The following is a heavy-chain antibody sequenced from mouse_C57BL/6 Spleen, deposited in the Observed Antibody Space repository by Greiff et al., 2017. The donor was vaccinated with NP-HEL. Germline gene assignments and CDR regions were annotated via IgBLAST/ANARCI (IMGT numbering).Heavy chain of an antibody. CDR3: TRPYYYGSSSYYYAMDY. D-gene: IGHD1-1*01. CDR1: GYTFTSYW. CDR2: IYPGNSDT. J-gene: IGHJ4*01. Sequence: EVQLVESGTVLARPGASVKMSCKTSGYTFTSYWMHWVKQRPGQGLEWIGAIYPGNSDTSYNQKFKGKAKLTAVTSASTAYMELSSLTNEDSAVYYCTRPYYYGSSSYYYAMDYWGQGTSVTVSS. V-gene: IGHV1-5*01.